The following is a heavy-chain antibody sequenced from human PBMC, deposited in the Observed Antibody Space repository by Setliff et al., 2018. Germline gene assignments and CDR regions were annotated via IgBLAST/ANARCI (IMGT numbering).Heavy chain of an antibody. Sequence: SETLSLTCTVSGGSIGSGGYYWSWIRQHPGKGLEWIGYIYYSGSTYYNPSLKSRVTISVDTSKNQFSLKLSSVTAADTAVYYCARDRRIVGARHAFDIWGQGTMVTVSS. V-gene: IGHV4-31*03. J-gene: IGHJ3*02. CDR2: IYYSGST. CDR1: GGSIGSGGYY. D-gene: IGHD1-26*01. CDR3: ARDRRIVGARHAFDI.